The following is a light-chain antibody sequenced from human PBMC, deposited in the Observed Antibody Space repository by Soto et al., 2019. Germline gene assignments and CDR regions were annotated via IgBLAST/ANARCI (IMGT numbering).Light chain of an antibody. CDR3: QQYNSYSPYT. CDR1: QSISSW. Sequence: DIQMTQSPSTLSASVGDRVTITCRARQSISSWLAWYQQKPGKAPNLLIYKASSLESGVPSRFSGSGSGTEFTLTISSLQPDDFATYYCQQYNSYSPYTFGQGTKLEIK. J-gene: IGKJ2*01. CDR2: KAS. V-gene: IGKV1-5*03.